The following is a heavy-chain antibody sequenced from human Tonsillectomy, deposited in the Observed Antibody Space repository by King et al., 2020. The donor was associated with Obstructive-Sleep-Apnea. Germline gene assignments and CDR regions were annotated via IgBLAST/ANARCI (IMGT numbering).Heavy chain of an antibody. J-gene: IGHJ6*02. D-gene: IGHD6-13*01. Sequence: VQLVESGGGVVQPGRSLRLSCAASGFTFSTYGMHWVRQAPDKGLEWVAVTSYDGSNKYYADSVKGRLTISRDNSKNTLYLHLDSLRPEDTAVYYCAKEMIAGAATGGMDVWGQGTTVTVSS. CDR3: AKEMIAGAATGGMDV. CDR1: GFTFSTYG. CDR2: TSYDGSNK. V-gene: IGHV3-30*18.